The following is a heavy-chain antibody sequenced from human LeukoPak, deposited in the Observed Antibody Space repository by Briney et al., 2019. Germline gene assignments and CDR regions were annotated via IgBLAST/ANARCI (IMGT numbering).Heavy chain of an antibody. D-gene: IGHD3-22*01. CDR3: ARLRGNYYDSSGYSRALDY. Sequence: SETLSLTCAVYGGSFSGYYWSWIRQPPGKGLEWIGEINHGGSTNYNPSLKSRVTISVDTSKNQFSLKLSSVTAADTAVYYCARLRGNYYDSSGYSRALDYWGQGTLVTVSS. V-gene: IGHV4-34*01. CDR1: GGSFSGYY. CDR2: INHGGST. J-gene: IGHJ4*02.